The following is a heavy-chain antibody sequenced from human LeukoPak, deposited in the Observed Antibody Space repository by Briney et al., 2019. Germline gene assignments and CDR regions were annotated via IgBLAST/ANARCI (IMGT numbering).Heavy chain of an antibody. D-gene: IGHD2-2*01. V-gene: IGHV4-59*08. CDR3: ARQVVVVPAAIRD. CDR2: IYYSGST. J-gene: IGHJ4*02. CDR1: GGSISNYY. Sequence: SETLSLTCTVSGGSISNYYWSWIRQPPGKGLEWIGYIYYSGSTNYNPSLKSRVTISVDTSKNQFSLKLSSVTAADTAVYYCARQVVVVPAAIRDWGQGTLVTVSS.